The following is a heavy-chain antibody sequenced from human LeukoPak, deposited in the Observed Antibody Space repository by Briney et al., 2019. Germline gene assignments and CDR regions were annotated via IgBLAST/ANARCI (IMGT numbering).Heavy chain of an antibody. J-gene: IGHJ4*02. Sequence: GESLKISCKGSGYRFSSYWIGWVRQMPGKGLEWMGIIYPGDSNTRYSPSFQGQVTLSADTSISTAYLQWSSLKASDTAMYYCGSGGTYFDYWGQGTLVTVSS. CDR2: IYPGDSNT. D-gene: IGHD2-15*01. CDR3: GSGGTYFDY. V-gene: IGHV5-51*01. CDR1: GYRFSSYW.